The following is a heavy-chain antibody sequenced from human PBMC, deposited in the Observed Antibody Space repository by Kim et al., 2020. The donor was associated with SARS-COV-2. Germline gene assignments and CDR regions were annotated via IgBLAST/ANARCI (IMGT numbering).Heavy chain of an antibody. CDR1: GYSFTNYW. CDR2: IDPDNSYI. J-gene: IGHJ3*02. V-gene: IGHV5-10-1*01. Sequence: GESLKISCKGFGYSFTNYWISWVRQLPGKGLEWMGRIDPDNSYINYSPSFQGHVTISADKSISTAYLQWSSLKASDTAMYYCARLGYYDTSDYCPGIWGQGTMVTVSS. CDR3: ARLGYYDTSDYCPGI. D-gene: IGHD3-22*01.